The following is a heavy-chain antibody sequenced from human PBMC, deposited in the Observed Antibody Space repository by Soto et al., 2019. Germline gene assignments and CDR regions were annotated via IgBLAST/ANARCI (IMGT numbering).Heavy chain of an antibody. J-gene: IGHJ4*02. CDR2: ITWNRGSI. CDR3: TKELRYCSGTRCHEFEY. CDR1: GFTFDSNA. D-gene: IGHD2-2*01. V-gene: IGHV3-9*01. Sequence: ESGGGLVQPGGSLRLSCATSGFTFDSNAMHWVRQPPGKGREWFSGITWNRGSICYADSAKGRFTISRDNAKSSLFLQMNSLRHEDTDLYYCTKELRYCSGTRCHEFEYWGQGTLVTVSS.